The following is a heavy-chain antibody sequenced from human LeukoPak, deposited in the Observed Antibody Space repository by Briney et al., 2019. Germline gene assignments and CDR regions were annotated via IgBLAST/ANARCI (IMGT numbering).Heavy chain of an antibody. J-gene: IGHJ3*02. CDR2: IYTSGST. CDR1: GGSISSGNYY. Sequence: SETLSLTCTVSGGSISSGNYYWTWIRQPAGKGLEWIGRIYTSGSTNYNPSLKSRLTISVDTSKNQFSLKLSSVTAADTAVYYCARGRETDYSNYSGAFDIWGQGTMVTVSS. V-gene: IGHV4-61*02. D-gene: IGHD4-11*01. CDR3: ARGRETDYSNYSGAFDI.